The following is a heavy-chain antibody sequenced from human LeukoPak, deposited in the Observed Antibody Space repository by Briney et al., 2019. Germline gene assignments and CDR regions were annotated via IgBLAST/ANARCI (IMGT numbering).Heavy chain of an antibody. CDR2: INWNGASI. V-gene: IGHV3-20*04. J-gene: IGHJ4*02. CDR3: ARERGRFCSSTSCYAFDY. D-gene: IGHD2-2*01. CDR1: GFTFDEHA. Sequence: GGSLRLSCAASGFTFDEHAMSWDRQAPGKGLEWVSSINWNGASIGYADSVRGRFTISRDNANNSLYLQMNSLRAEDTAFYYCARERGRFCSSTSCYAFDYWGQGTLATVSS.